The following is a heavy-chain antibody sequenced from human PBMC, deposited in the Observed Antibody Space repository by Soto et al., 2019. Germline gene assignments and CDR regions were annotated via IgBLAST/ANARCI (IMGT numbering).Heavy chain of an antibody. D-gene: IGHD3-10*01. CDR1: GFTFSRDW. CDR3: ARGAFGNYYVDY. J-gene: IGHJ4*02. V-gene: IGHV3-74*01. CDR2: IKYDGGST. Sequence: EVQLVESGGGLVQPGGSLRLSCAASGFTFSRDWMHWVRQAPGKGLVWVSRIKYDGGSTNYADSVKGRFTISRDNAKNTAYLQMNSLRDEDTAVYYCARGAFGNYYVDYWGQGTLVTVAS.